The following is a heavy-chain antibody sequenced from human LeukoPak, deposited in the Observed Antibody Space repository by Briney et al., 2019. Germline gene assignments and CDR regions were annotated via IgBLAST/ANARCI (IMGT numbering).Heavy chain of an antibody. D-gene: IGHD2-15*01. CDR1: GGSFSGCY. V-gene: IGHV4-34*01. Sequence: SETLSLTCAVYGGSFSGCYWSWIRQPPGKGLEWIGEINHSGSTNYNPSLKSRVTISVDTSKNQFSLKLSSVTAADTAVYYCATVSGGSTHTDAFDIWGQGTMVTVSS. CDR2: INHSGST. J-gene: IGHJ3*02. CDR3: ATVSGGSTHTDAFDI.